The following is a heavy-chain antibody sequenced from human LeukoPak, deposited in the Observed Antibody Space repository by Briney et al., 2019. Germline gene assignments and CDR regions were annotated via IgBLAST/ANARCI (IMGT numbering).Heavy chain of an antibody. CDR3: ASPYCSSTSCYESIDY. D-gene: IGHD2-2*01. V-gene: IGHV3-9*01. CDR2: ISWNSGSI. Sequence: SGGSLRLSCGASGFTFDDYAMHWVRQAPGKGLEWVSGISWNSGSIGYADSVKGRFTISRDNAKNSLYLQMNSLRAEDTAVYYCASPYCSSTSCYESIDYWGQGTLVTVSS. CDR1: GFTFDDYA. J-gene: IGHJ4*02.